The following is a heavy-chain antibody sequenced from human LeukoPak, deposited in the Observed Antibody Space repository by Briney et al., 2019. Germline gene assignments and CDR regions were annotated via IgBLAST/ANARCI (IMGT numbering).Heavy chain of an antibody. CDR1: GYTLTELS. V-gene: IGHV1-69*06. J-gene: IGHJ3*02. D-gene: IGHD6-6*01. Sequence: GASVKVSCKVSGYTLTELSMHWVRQAPGQGLEWMGGIIPIFGTANYAQKFQGRVTITADKSTSTAYMELSSLRSEDTAVYYCARDSSSLEDGDAFDIWGQGTMVTVSS. CDR2: IIPIFGTA. CDR3: ARDSSSLEDGDAFDI.